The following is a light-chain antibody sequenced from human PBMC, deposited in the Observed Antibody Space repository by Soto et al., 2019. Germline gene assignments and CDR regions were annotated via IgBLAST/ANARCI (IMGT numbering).Light chain of an antibody. CDR1: SSNIGAGYD. J-gene: IGLJ2*01. CDR3: QSYDSSLSGYVV. CDR2: GNS. Sequence: QSVLTQPPSVSGAPGQRVTIYCTGSSSNIGAGYDVHWYQQLPGTAPKLLIYGNSNRPSGVPDRFSGSKSGTSASLAITGLQAEDEADYYCQSYDSSLSGYVVFGAGTKVTVL. V-gene: IGLV1-40*01.